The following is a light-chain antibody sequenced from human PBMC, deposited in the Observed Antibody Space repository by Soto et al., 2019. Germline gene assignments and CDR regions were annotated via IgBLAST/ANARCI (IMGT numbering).Light chain of an antibody. V-gene: IGKV3-15*01. J-gene: IGKJ4*01. CDR1: QSVSSN. Sequence: EIVMTQSPATLSVSPGERATLSCRASQSVSSNLAWHQQKPGQAPRLLIYGASTRATGIPARFSGSGSGTEFTLTISSLQSEDFAVYYCQQYNNWPLLTFGGGTKVEIK. CDR2: GAS. CDR3: QQYNNWPLLT.